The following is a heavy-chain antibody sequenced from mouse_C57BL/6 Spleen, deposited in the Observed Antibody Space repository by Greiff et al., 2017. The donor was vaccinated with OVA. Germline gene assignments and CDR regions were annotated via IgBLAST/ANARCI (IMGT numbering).Heavy chain of an antibody. CDR2: IDPSDSYT. CDR1: GYTFTSYW. J-gene: IGHJ2*01. D-gene: IGHD3-2*02. Sequence: VQLQQPGAELVRPGTSVKLSCKASGYTFTSYWMHWVKQRPGQGLEWIGVIDPSDSYTNYNQKFKGKATLTVDTSSSTAYMQLSSLTSEDSAVYYCAREAGVDYWGQGTTLTVSS. V-gene: IGHV1-59*01. CDR3: AREAGVDY.